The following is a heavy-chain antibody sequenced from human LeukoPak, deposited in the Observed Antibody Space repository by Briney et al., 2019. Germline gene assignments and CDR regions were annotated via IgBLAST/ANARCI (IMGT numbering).Heavy chain of an antibody. Sequence: PGGSLRLSCAGSGFPFSTYWTYWARQAPGKGLEWVAKIKGGGSQKNYADSVKGRSTISRDNAKNSLYLQINSLRDEDTAVYYCARGNDYWGQGTLVTVSS. V-gene: IGHV3-7*04. CDR1: GFPFSTYW. CDR3: ARGNDY. CDR2: IKGGGSQK. J-gene: IGHJ4*02.